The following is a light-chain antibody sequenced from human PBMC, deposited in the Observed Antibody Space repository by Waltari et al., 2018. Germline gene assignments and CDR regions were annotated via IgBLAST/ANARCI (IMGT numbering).Light chain of an antibody. V-gene: IGLV1-44*01. Sequence: QSVLTQPPSASGTPGQRVTISCSGSNSNIGASTVAWYQQVPGTAPKLPLYNNNQRPSGVPDRFSGSKSGTSASLAISGLRSEDETDYYCAAWDDNLRAWVFGGGTKLTVL. CDR2: NNN. J-gene: IGLJ3*02. CDR1: NSNIGAST. CDR3: AAWDDNLRAWV.